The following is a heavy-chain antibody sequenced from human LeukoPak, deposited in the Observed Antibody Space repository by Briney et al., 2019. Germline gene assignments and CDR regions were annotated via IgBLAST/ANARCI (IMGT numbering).Heavy chain of an antibody. Sequence: SETLSLTCTVSGGSISSGSYYWSWIRQPAGKGLEWIGRIYTSGSTNYNPSLKSRVTMSVDTSKNQFSLKLSSVTAADTAVYYCARDIGFGEPFDYWGQGTLVTVSS. CDR1: GGSISSGSYY. J-gene: IGHJ4*02. CDR3: ARDIGFGEPFDY. D-gene: IGHD3-10*01. V-gene: IGHV4-61*02. CDR2: IYTSGST.